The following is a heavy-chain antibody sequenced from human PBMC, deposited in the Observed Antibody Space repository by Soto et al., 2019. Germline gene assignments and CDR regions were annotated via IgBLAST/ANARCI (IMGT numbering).Heavy chain of an antibody. V-gene: IGHV1-69*01. CDR1: GGTFSSYA. CDR2: IIPIFGTA. J-gene: IGHJ4*02. D-gene: IGHD3-10*01. Sequence: QVQLVQSGAEVKKPGSSVKVSCKASGGTFSSYAISWVRQAPGQGLEWMGGIIPIFGTANYAQKFQGRVTITADESTSTAYMELNSLRADDSAVYYCASGSSDSYPGSRIFDFWGRGTLVTVSS. CDR3: ASGSSDSYPGSRIFDF.